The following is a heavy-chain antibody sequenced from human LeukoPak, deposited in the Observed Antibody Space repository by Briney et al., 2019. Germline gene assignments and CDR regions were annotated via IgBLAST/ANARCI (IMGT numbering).Heavy chain of an antibody. D-gene: IGHD6-13*01. CDR3: ARGGAAAGAFDI. V-gene: IGHV3-9*03. Sequence: GGSLRLSCSAPGFPFDDYAMPLVPQAPGEGLGWVSGISWNSGSIGYADSVKGRFTISRDNAKNSPYLQMNSLRAEDMALYYCARGGAAAGAFDIWGQGTMVTVSS. CDR2: ISWNSGSI. J-gene: IGHJ3*02. CDR1: GFPFDDYA.